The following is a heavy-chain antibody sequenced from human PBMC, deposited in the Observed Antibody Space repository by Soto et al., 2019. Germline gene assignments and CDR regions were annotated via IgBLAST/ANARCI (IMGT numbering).Heavy chain of an antibody. CDR1: GGTFSSYA. J-gene: IGHJ4*01. D-gene: IGHD6-19*01. CDR3: ARGFEDIIGWSYFDY. Sequence: GASVKVSCKASGGTFSSYAISWVRQAPGQGLEWMGGIIPIFGTANYAQRFQGRVTITADKSTSTAYMELSSLRSEDTAVYYCARGFEDIIGWSYFDYWGHGTLVTVSP. V-gene: IGHV1-69*06. CDR2: IIPIFGTA.